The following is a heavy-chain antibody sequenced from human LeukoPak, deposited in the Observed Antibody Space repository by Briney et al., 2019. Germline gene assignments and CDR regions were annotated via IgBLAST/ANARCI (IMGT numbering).Heavy chain of an antibody. Sequence: PGGSLRLSCATSGFTFSSYGMHWVRQVPGKGLEWVAVISKDAKSNYHVDSVKGRFTISRDNSKNTMYLQMNSLRPEDTAVYYCAKSTGSGGHFDYWGQGTLVTVSS. D-gene: IGHD3-10*01. CDR1: GFTFSSYG. V-gene: IGHV3-30*18. J-gene: IGHJ4*02. CDR2: ISKDAKSN. CDR3: AKSTGSGGHFDY.